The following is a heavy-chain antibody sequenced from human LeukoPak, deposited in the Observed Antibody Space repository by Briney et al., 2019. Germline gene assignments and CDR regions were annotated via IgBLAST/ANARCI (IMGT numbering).Heavy chain of an antibody. CDR3: SRARASFDY. CDR2: IRNDGGET. Sequence: GGSLRLSCAASGFTFSSHWMHWVRQAPGKGLVWVSRIRNDGGETNYADSVKGRFTISRDNAKNTLFLQMNSLRAEDTAVYYCSRARASFDYWGQGTLVTVAS. CDR1: GFTFSSHW. D-gene: IGHD3-10*01. J-gene: IGHJ4*02. V-gene: IGHV3-74*01.